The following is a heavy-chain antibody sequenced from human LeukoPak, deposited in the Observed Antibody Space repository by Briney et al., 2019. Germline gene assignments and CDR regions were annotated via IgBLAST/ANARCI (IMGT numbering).Heavy chain of an antibody. J-gene: IGHJ4*02. CDR3: ARVRSVAGRPDYFDY. CDR2: IKQDGSEQ. D-gene: IGHD6-6*01. CDR1: GFTFSNYL. Sequence: GGSLRLSCAASGFTFSNYLMTWVRQAPGKGLEWVANIKQDGSEQYSVDSVKGRFTISRDNAKNSLYLQMNSLRAEDTAVYHCARVRSVAGRPDYFDYWGQGTLVTVSS. V-gene: IGHV3-7*01.